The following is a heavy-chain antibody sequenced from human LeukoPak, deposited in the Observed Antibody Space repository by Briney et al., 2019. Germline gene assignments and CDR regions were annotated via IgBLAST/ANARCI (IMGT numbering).Heavy chain of an antibody. Sequence: PGGSLRLSCAASGFTFSSYAMNWVRQAPGKGLEWVSAISGSGSTTYYADSVKGRFTISRDNAKNSLFLQMNSLRAEDTAVYYCARVLRYCSGGNCYSGGLGYMDVWGKGTTVTISS. J-gene: IGHJ6*03. CDR3: ARVLRYCSGGNCYSGGLGYMDV. CDR1: GFTFSSYA. V-gene: IGHV3-23*01. D-gene: IGHD2-15*01. CDR2: ISGSGSTT.